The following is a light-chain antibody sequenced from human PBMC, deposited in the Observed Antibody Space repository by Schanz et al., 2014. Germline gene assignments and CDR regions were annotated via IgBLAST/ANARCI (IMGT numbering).Light chain of an antibody. CDR1: QTVSGNY. CDR2: GAS. V-gene: IGKV3-20*01. CDR3: QQYGSSPLYI. Sequence: EIVMTQSPATLSLSPGERATLSCRASQTVSGNYLAWYQQRPGQPPRRLIFGASNRAAGIPDRFSGSGSGTEFTLTISSLQSEDFAVYYCQQYGSSPLYIFGQGTKLEIK. J-gene: IGKJ2*01.